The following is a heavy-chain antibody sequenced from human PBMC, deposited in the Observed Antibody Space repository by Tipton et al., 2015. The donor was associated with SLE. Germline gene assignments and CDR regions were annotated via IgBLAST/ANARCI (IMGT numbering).Heavy chain of an antibody. CDR3: ARVGGSYRYHHWFDP. V-gene: IGHV4-34*01. CDR1: GFTFSSYW. J-gene: IGHJ5*02. D-gene: IGHD3-16*02. Sequence: LRLSCAASGFTFSSYWMHWIRQPPGKGLEWIGEINHSGSSNYKASLKSRVTISVDKSKNQFSLKLSSVIAADTAVYYCARVGGSYRYHHWFDPWGQGTLVTVSS. CDR2: INHSGSS.